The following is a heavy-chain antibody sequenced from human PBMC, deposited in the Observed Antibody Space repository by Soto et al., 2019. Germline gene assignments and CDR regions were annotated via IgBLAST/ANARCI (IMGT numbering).Heavy chain of an antibody. CDR3: VRRHVSATGIDWFDP. D-gene: IGHD6-13*01. CDR2: INAANGDT. CDR1: GYTFTSYG. V-gene: IGHV1-3*01. Sequence: ASVKVSCKASGYTFTSYGIHWVRQAPGQRLEWMGWINAANGDTKYSPKFQGRVTITRDTSASTAYMELSSLRSEDTAVYYCVRRHVSATGIDWFDPWGPGTLVTVSS. J-gene: IGHJ5*02.